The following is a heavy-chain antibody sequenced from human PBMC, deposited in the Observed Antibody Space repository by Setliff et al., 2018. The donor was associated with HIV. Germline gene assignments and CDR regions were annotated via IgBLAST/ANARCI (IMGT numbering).Heavy chain of an antibody. D-gene: IGHD3-22*01. V-gene: IGHV4-39*07. Sequence: SETLSLTCTVSGGSISSRTDYWAWIRQPPGKGLEWIGSIYSTGDTNYNPSLKSRVTLSADTSKNQPSLSLTSVTAADTAVYYCARVRLTMIMMVDYFDQWGQGTLVTVSS. CDR3: ARVRLTMIMMVDYFDQ. J-gene: IGHJ4*02. CDR1: GGSISSRTDY. CDR2: IYSTGDT.